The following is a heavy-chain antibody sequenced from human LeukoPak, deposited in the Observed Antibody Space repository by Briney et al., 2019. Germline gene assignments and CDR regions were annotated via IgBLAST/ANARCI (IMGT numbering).Heavy chain of an antibody. CDR2: ISSSSSYM. Sequence: GGSLRLSCAASGFTFSSYSMSWVRQAPGKGLEWVSTISSSSSYMYYAGSVEGRFTISRDNAENSLFLQMNSLRVEDTAVYYCVRVPPGSGDLQWWGQGTLVTVSS. CDR3: VRVPPGSGDLQW. V-gene: IGHV3-21*01. J-gene: IGHJ4*02. CDR1: GFTFSSYS. D-gene: IGHD1-26*01.